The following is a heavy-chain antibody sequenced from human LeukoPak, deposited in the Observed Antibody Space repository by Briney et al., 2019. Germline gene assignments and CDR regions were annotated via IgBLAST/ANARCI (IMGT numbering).Heavy chain of an antibody. CDR2: IYPGDSDT. CDR3: ARQSSSGWMSWFDP. Sequence: GESLKISCKSSGDSVTNYWIGWVRQMPGKGLERLGIIYPGDSDTRYSPSFQGQVTISVDKSISTAYLQWSSLKASDTAMYYCARQSSSGWMSWFDPWGQGTLVTVSS. J-gene: IGHJ5*02. V-gene: IGHV5-51*01. CDR1: GDSVTNYW. D-gene: IGHD6-19*01.